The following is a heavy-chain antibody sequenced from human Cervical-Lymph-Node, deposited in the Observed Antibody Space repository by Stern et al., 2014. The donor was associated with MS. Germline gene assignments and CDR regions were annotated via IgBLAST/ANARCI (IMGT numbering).Heavy chain of an antibody. J-gene: IGHJ4*02. V-gene: IGHV2-70*20. Sequence: ESGPALVKPTQTLTLTCTFSGFSLRTSGMYVSWVRQSPGKALEWLALLDWDGGRYYGPSLKARLSISKVTSKNQVILTMTNMDPVDTGTYYCARINGGADGTGVDYWGQGTLVTVSS. CDR1: GFSLRTSGMY. D-gene: IGHD1/OR15-1a*01. CDR3: ARINGGADGTGVDY. CDR2: LDWDGGR.